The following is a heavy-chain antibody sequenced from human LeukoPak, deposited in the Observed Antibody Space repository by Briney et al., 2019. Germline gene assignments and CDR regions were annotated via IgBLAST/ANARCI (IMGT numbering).Heavy chain of an antibody. V-gene: IGHV4-59*01. Sequence: SETLSLTCTLSGGSISSYYWSCIRQPPGRGLEWIGYIYYSGSTNYKPSLKSRVTISVDTSKNQFSLKLSSVAAADTAVYYCARGGYYGSGNDFRFDPWGQGTLVTVSS. J-gene: IGHJ5*02. CDR2: IYYSGST. D-gene: IGHD3-10*01. CDR1: GGSISSYY. CDR3: ARGGYYGSGNDFRFDP.